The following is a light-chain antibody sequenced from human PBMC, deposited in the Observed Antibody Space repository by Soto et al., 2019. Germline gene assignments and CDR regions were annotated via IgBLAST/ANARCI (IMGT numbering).Light chain of an antibody. J-gene: IGKJ1*01. CDR1: QSVSSSY. Sequence: EIVLTQSPGTLSLSPGERATLSCRASQSVSSSYLAWYQHKPGQAPRLLIYCSSSRPTGIPDMFIVSGSWTDFTLTINRLEPEDFAVYYCQQYGSSPWTFGQGTKVEIK. CDR2: CSS. CDR3: QQYGSSPWT. V-gene: IGKV3-20*01.